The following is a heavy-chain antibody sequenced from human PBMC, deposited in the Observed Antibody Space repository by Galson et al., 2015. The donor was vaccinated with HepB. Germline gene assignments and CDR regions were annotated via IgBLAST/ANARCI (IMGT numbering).Heavy chain of an antibody. CDR3: ARDPESITIFGVAPPAGYFDY. J-gene: IGHJ4*02. CDR2: IYYSGST. Sequence: TLSLTCTVSGGSISSGGYYWSWIRQHPGKGLEWIGYIYYSGSTYYNPSLKSRVTISVDTSKNQFSLKLSSVTAADTAVYYCARDPESITIFGVAPPAGYFDYWGQGTLVTVSS. CDR1: GGSISSGGYY. V-gene: IGHV4-31*03. D-gene: IGHD3-3*01.